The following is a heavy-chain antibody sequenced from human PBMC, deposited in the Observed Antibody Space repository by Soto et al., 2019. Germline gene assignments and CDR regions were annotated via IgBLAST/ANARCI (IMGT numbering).Heavy chain of an antibody. D-gene: IGHD6-13*01. V-gene: IGHV1-18*04. CDR3: ARGGSSWSAEYYEH. CDR1: GYTFTNYG. CDR2: ISGFNGNT. J-gene: IGHJ1*01. Sequence: AASVKVSCKASGYTFTNYGISWVRQAPGQGPEWMGWISGFNGNTKYARKVQGRVTLTTDTSATTAYMELRGLRSDDTAVYYCARGGSSWSAEYYEHWGQGTLVTVSS.